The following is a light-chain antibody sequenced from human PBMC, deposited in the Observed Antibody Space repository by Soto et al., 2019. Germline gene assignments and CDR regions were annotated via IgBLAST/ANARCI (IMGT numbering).Light chain of an antibody. Sequence: QSVLTQPPSVSAAPGQKVTISCSGSSSNIGNNYVSWYQQLPGTAPKLLIYDNNKRPSGIADRFSGSKSGTSATLGITGLQTGDEADYYCGTWDSSLSAEVFGTGTKLTVL. CDR1: SSNIGNNY. V-gene: IGLV1-51*01. CDR2: DNN. CDR3: GTWDSSLSAEV. J-gene: IGLJ1*01.